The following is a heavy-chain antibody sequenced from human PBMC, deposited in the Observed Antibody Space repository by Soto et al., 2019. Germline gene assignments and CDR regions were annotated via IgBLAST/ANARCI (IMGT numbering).Heavy chain of an antibody. J-gene: IGHJ4*02. CDR1: GGSISSSGYF. CDR3: ARHSGYIYGYFRDFDY. CDR2: IYYSGST. Sequence: QLQLQESGPGLVKPSETLSLTYTVSGGSISSSGYFWGWIRQPPGKGLEWIGSIYYSGSTYYNPSLKSRVTISVDTSKNQFSLNLSSVTAADTAVYYCARHSGYIYGYFRDFDYWGQGTLVTVSS. V-gene: IGHV4-39*01. D-gene: IGHD5-18*01.